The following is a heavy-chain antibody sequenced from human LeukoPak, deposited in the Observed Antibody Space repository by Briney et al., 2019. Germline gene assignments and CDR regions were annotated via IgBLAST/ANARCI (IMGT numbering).Heavy chain of an antibody. CDR1: GGSIITYY. V-gene: IGHV4-59*01. J-gene: IGHJ6*02. D-gene: IGHD6-19*01. Sequence: SETLSLTCTVSGGSIITYYWSWIRQPPGKGLEWIGYNYYNGDTNYNPSLKSRVAISVDTSKNQFSLKLSSVTPADTAVYYCASSSGWYSPCYYGMDVWGQGTTVTVSS. CDR3: ASSSGWYSPCYYGMDV. CDR2: NYYNGDT.